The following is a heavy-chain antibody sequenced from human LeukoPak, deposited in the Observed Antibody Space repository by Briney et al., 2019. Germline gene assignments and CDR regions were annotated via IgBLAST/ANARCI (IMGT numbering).Heavy chain of an antibody. V-gene: IGHV3-48*01. Sequence: GGSLRLSCAASGFTFSSYSMNWVRQAPGKGLEWVSYISSSSSTIYYADSVKGRFTISRDNAKNSLYLQMNSLRAEDTAVYYCAKDCRGWVGGDCKKDWGQGTLVTVSS. CDR3: AKDCRGWVGGDCKKD. CDR2: ISSSSSTI. CDR1: GFTFSSYS. D-gene: IGHD2-21*02. J-gene: IGHJ4*02.